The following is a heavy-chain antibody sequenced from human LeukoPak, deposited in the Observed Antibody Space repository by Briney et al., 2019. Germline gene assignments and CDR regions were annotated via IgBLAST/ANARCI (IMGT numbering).Heavy chain of an antibody. J-gene: IGHJ4*02. D-gene: IGHD3-22*01. CDR1: GGSISSGGYS. Sequence: PSQTLSLTCAVSGGSISSGGYSWSWIRQPPGKGLEWIGYIYYSGSTNYNPSLKSRVTISVDTSKNQFSLKLSSVTAADTAVYYCARAVVITPTIMVPEYYFDYWGQGTLVTVSS. V-gene: IGHV4-30-4*07. CDR3: ARAVVITPTIMVPEYYFDY. CDR2: IYYSGST.